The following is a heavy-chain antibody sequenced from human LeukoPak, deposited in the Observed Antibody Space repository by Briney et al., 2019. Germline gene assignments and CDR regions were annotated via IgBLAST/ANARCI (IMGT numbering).Heavy chain of an antibody. J-gene: IGHJ3*02. V-gene: IGHV4-59*01. CDR2: IYYSGST. Sequence: SETLSLTCTVSGGSISSYYWSWIRQPPGKGLEWVGYIYYSGSTNYNPSLKSRVTISVDTSKNQFSLKLSSVTAADTAVYYCAREMVGANPGHDAFDSRGQGSMVTVSA. CDR3: AREMVGANPGHDAFDS. D-gene: IGHD1-26*01. CDR1: GGSISSYY.